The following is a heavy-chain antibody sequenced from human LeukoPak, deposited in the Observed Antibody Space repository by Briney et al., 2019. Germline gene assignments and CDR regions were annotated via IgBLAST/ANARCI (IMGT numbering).Heavy chain of an antibody. CDR3: ARVQQPGYSSGWYNH. D-gene: IGHD6-19*01. V-gene: IGHV3-21*01. CDR1: GFTFSSYS. Sequence: PGGSLRLSCAASGFTFSSYSMNWVRQAPGKGLEWVSSISSSSSYIYYADSVKGRFTISRDNAKNSLYLQMNSLRAEDTAVYYCARVQQPGYSSGWYNHWGQGTLVTVSS. J-gene: IGHJ4*02. CDR2: ISSSSSYI.